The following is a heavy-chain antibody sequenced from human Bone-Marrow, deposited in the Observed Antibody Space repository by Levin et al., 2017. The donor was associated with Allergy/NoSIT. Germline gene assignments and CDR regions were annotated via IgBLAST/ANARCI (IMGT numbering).Heavy chain of an antibody. CDR3: VREPSLGIYNSAFDL. CDR2: MNPKSGTT. D-gene: IGHD1-20*01. CDR1: GYTFTDYY. V-gene: IGHV1-2*06. J-gene: IGHJ4*02. Sequence: GESLKISCKASGYTFTDYYIHWVRQAPGQGLEWMGRMNPKSGTTIYAQRFQDRVIMTRDTSISTAYMELTRLQSDDTAVAYCVREPSLGIYNSAFDLWGQGSLVIVSS.